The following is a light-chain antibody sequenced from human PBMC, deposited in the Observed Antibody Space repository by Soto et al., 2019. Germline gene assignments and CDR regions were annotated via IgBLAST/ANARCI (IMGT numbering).Light chain of an antibody. CDR3: QQRSNWPRT. J-gene: IGKJ1*01. CDR1: QSFSSN. CDR2: DVS. Sequence: ELVMTQSPATLSVSPGERATLSCRASQSFSSNVAWYQQKPGQAPRLLIYDVSNRATDIPARFSGSGSGTDFTLTISSLEPEDLAVYYCQQRSNWPRTFGQGTKVDIK. V-gene: IGKV3-11*01.